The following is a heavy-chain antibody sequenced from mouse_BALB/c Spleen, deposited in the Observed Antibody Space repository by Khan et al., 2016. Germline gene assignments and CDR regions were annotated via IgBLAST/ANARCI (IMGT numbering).Heavy chain of an antibody. D-gene: IGHD1-1*01. CDR2: IWTGGGT. Sequence: QVQLKESGPGLVAPSQSLSITCTVSGCSLTSYDISWIRQPPGKGLEWLGVIWTGGGTNYNSAFMSRLSISKDNSKSQVFLQMNSLQTDDTAIYYCVRGRYGSSPFDYWGQGTTLTVSS. V-gene: IGHV2-9-2*01. CDR1: GCSLTSYD. CDR3: VRGRYGSSPFDY. J-gene: IGHJ2*01.